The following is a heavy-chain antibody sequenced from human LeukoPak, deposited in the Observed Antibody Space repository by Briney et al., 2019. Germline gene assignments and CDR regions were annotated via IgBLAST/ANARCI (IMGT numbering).Heavy chain of an antibody. CDR3: ARGRWSSGWGFDY. CDR2: INHSGST. Sequence: PSETLSLTCAVYGGSFSGYYWSWSRQPPGKGLEGIGEINHSGSTNYNPSLQSRVTISVDTSKNQFSLMLSSVTAADTAGYYCARGRWSSGWGFDYWGQGTLVTVSS. V-gene: IGHV4-34*01. D-gene: IGHD6-19*01. CDR1: GGSFSGYY. J-gene: IGHJ4*02.